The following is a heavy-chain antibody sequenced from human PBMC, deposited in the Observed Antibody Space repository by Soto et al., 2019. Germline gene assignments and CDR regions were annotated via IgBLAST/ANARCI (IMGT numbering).Heavy chain of an antibody. CDR3: ARNKWRAGTGYFGMDV. CDR2: TYYRSKWYN. D-gene: IGHD1-7*01. J-gene: IGHJ6*02. Sequence: SQTLSLTCAISGDSVSSNSAAWNWIRQSPSRGLEWLGRTYYRSKWYNDYAVSVKSRITINPDTSKNQFSLQLNSVTPEDTAVYYCARNKWRAGTGYFGMDVWGQGTTVTVSS. V-gene: IGHV6-1*01. CDR1: GDSVSSNSAA.